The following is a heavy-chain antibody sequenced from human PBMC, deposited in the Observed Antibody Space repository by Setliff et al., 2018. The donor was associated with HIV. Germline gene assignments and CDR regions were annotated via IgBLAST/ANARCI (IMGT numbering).Heavy chain of an antibody. CDR1: AGSLSRSY. CDR2: IYTSGST. Sequence: PSETLSLTCTVPAGSLSRSYWTWIRQPAGKGLEWIGRIYTSGSTNYNPSLKSRLSMSIDTSKNHFSLRLTSVTAADTAVYYCARDLPELTGRSFDPWGQGIQVTVSS. J-gene: IGHJ5*02. CDR3: ARDLPELTGRSFDP. D-gene: IGHD7-27*01. V-gene: IGHV4-4*07.